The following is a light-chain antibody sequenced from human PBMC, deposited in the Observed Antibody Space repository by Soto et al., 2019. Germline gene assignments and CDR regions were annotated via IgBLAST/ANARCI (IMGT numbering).Light chain of an antibody. CDR3: TSYTSSDTWV. Sequence: QSALAQPPSASGSLGQSVTISCTGTSSDIGTYDYVSWYQQHPGRAPKLIIFEVSKRPSGVPDRFSGSKSGNTASLIVSGLQPDDEAEYHCTSYTSSDTWVFGGGTQLTVL. CDR2: EVS. CDR1: SSDIGTYDY. V-gene: IGLV2-8*01. J-gene: IGLJ3*02.